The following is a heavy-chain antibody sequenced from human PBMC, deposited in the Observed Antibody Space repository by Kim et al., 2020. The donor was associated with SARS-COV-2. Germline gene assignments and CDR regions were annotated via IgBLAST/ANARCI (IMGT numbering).Heavy chain of an antibody. D-gene: IGHD2-8*01. CDR3: ARASQGRWLQEVYGY. CDR2: INPNSGGT. J-gene: IGHJ4*02. Sequence: ASVKVSCKASGYTFTGYYMHWVRQAPGQGLEWMGRINPNSGGTNYAQKFQGRVTMTRDTSISTAYMELSRLRSDDTAVYYCARASQGRWLQEVYGYWGQGTLVTVSS. CDR1: GYTFTGYY. V-gene: IGHV1-2*06.